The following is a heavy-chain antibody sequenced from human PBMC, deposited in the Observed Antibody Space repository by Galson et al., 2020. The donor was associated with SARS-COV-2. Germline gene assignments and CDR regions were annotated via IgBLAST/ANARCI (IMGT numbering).Heavy chain of an antibody. D-gene: IGHD2-8*02. CDR2: IHYSGSP. J-gene: IGHJ4*02. V-gene: IGHV4-30-4*07. CDR1: GASISSGGYF. Sequence: SQTLSLTCAVSGASISSGGYFRSWIQQSPGKGLELIGYIHYSGSPYSNPSLKHPTTISVDTSKNQFSLKLSSVTAADTAVYYCARVVGYCSGGVCLYFDYWGQGILVTVSS. CDR3: ARVVGYCSGGVCLYFDY.